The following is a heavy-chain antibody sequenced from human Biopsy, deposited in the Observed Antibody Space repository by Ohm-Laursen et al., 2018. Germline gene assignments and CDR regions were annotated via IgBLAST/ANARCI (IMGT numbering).Heavy chain of an antibody. J-gene: IGHJ2*01. V-gene: IGHV3-23*01. Sequence: SLRLSCAASRFTFSNYAMTWVRQAPGKGLEWVSAISDIGSSTFYSDSVKGRFTISRDNSKKTLYLQMNSLRAEDTAIYYCAKDQPDLAVVVAAHWYFDLWGRGTLVTVSS. CDR3: AKDQPDLAVVVAAHWYFDL. CDR2: ISDIGSST. D-gene: IGHD2-15*01. CDR1: RFTFSNYA.